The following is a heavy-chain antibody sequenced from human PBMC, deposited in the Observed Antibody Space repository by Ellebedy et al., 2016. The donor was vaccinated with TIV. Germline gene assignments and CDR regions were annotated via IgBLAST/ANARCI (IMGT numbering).Heavy chain of an antibody. D-gene: IGHD1-14*01. CDR2: ISGTSGTT. J-gene: IGHJ4*02. Sequence: GESLKISXAASGFTFSRYAMNWVRQAPGMGLEWVSTISGTSGTTYYADSVKGRFTISRDNSKNTLYLQMNSLRAEDTAVYYCARDRNRYFDYWGQGTLVTVSS. CDR1: GFTFSRYA. V-gene: IGHV3-23*01. CDR3: ARDRNRYFDY.